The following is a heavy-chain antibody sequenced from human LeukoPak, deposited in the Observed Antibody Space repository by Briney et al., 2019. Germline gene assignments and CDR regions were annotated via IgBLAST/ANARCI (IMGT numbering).Heavy chain of an antibody. Sequence: GGSLRLSCAASGLTFSRYGMRWVRQAPAKGRAWVSAVSGSGGRTYYPAFVKGRFTISRDNFKNSLYPQMNICKAEDTGVVYRATGGGSGWYPYYYYYYMDVWGKGTTVTISS. J-gene: IGHJ6*03. D-gene: IGHD6-19*01. CDR3: ATGGGSGWYPYYYYYYMDV. CDR1: GLTFSRYG. CDR2: VSGSGGRT. V-gene: IGHV3-23*01.